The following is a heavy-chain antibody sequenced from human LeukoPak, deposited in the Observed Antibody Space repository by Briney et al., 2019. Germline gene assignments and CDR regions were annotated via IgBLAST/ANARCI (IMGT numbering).Heavy chain of an antibody. D-gene: IGHD1-7*01. CDR3: ARYRETTDY. J-gene: IGHJ4*02. CDR1: GFTFSSYG. V-gene: IGHV3-30*03. Sequence: GGSLRLSCAAFGFTFSSYGMHWVRQAPGKGLEWVAVISYDGSSRYCADSVKARFTISRDNSKNTLYLQMNSLRPEDTAVYYCARYRETTDYWGQGTLVTVSS. CDR2: ISYDGSSR.